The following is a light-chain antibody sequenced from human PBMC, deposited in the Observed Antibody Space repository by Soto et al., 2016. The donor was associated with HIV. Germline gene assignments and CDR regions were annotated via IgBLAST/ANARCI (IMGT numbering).Light chain of an antibody. V-gene: IGKV1-39*01. CDR1: QMVNSY. CDR3: QQSYSIPLT. J-gene: IGKJ5*01. Sequence: DIQMTQSPPSLSAFIGDRVTITCRASQMVNSYLNWYQQKPAKAPRLLIYAASTLQVGVPSRFSGSGSGTDFSLTISNVQPEDFATYYCQQSYSIPLTFGQGTRLEI. CDR2: AAS.